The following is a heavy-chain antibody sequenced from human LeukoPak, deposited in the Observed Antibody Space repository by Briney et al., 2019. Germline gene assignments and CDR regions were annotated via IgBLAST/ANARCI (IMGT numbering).Heavy chain of an antibody. CDR2: ITGSSSII. Sequence: GGSLRLSCAASGFTFSSYSMNWVRQAPGKGLEWVSFITGSSSIIHYADSVKGRFTISRDNAKNSLYLQMNSLRAEDTAVYYCARDLKARGYENDYWGQGTQVTVSS. J-gene: IGHJ4*02. V-gene: IGHV3-48*04. CDR1: GFTFSSYS. CDR3: ARDLKARGYENDY. D-gene: IGHD5-12*01.